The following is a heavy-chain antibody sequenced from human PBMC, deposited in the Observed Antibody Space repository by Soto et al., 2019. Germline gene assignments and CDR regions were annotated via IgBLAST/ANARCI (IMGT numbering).Heavy chain of an antibody. D-gene: IGHD1-26*01. J-gene: IGHJ4*02. V-gene: IGHV3-23*01. CDR3: AKGWDYDYGMVGATTFPPVDY. CDR1: GFTFSSYA. Sequence: GGSLRLSCAASGFTFSSYAMSWVRQAPGKGLEWVSAISGSGGSTYYADSVKGRFTISRDNSKNTLYLQMNSLRAEDTAVYYCAKGWDYDYGMVGATTFPPVDYWGQGTLVTVSS. CDR2: ISGSGGST.